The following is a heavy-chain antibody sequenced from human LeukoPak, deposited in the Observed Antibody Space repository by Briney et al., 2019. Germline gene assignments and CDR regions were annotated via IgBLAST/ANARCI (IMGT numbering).Heavy chain of an antibody. CDR2: IYPGDSDT. CDR1: GYRFTSYW. Sequence: GESLKISCKGSGYRFTSYWIGWVRQMPGKGLEWMGIIYPGDSDTRYSPSFQGQVTISADKSISIAYLQWGSLKASDTAMYYCATPFKYSGTYYDAFDIWGQGTMVTVSS. J-gene: IGHJ3*02. CDR3: ATPFKYSGTYYDAFDI. V-gene: IGHV5-51*01. D-gene: IGHD1-26*01.